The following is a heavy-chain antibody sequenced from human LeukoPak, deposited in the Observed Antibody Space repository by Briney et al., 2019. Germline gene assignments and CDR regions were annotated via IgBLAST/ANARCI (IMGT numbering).Heavy chain of an antibody. V-gene: IGHV3-48*01. D-gene: IGHD3-22*01. Sequence: GGSLRLSCAASGFTFSSYSMNWVRQAPGKGLEWVSYISSSSTIYYADSVKGRFTISRDNAKNSLYLQMNSLRAEDTAVYYCARDLATYYYDSSGFDAFDIWGQGTMVTVSS. CDR1: GFTFSSYS. CDR3: ARDLATYYYDSSGFDAFDI. J-gene: IGHJ3*02. CDR2: ISSSSTI.